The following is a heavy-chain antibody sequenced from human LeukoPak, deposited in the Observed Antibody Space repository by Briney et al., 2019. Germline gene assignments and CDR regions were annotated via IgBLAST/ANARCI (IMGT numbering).Heavy chain of an antibody. V-gene: IGHV3-30*18. CDR1: GFTFSSYG. CDR3: AKESGSGWYGWFAP. Sequence: GRSLRLSCAASGFTFSSYGMHWVRQAPGKGLEWVAVISYDGSNKYYGDSVKGRFTISRDNSKNTFYLQMNSLRAEDTAVYYCAKESGSGWYGWFAPWGQGTLVTVSS. CDR2: ISYDGSNK. J-gene: IGHJ5*02. D-gene: IGHD6-13*01.